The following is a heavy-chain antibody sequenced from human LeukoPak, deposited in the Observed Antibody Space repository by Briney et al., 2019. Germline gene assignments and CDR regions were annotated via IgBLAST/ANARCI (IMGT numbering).Heavy chain of an antibody. CDR1: GDSISSSY. J-gene: IGHJ4*02. CDR2: INHSGST. V-gene: IGHV4-34*01. D-gene: IGHD6-13*01. CDR3: ARRGLQLAN. Sequence: SETLSLTCTVSGDSISSSYWSWIRQPPGKGLEWIGEINHSGSTNYNPSLKSRVTISVDTSKNQFSLKLSSVTAADTAVYYCARRGLQLANWGQGTLVTVSS.